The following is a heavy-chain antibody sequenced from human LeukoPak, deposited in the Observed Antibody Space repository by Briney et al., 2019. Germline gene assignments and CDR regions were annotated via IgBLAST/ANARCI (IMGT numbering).Heavy chain of an antibody. D-gene: IGHD2-15*01. J-gene: IGHJ4*02. V-gene: IGHV3-23*01. CDR3: ATARGGY. CDR2: TSTSGGST. Sequence: AGSLRLSCAASAFTFSSYAMSWVRQAPGKGLEWVSGTSTSGGSTYYADSVKGRFTISRDNSKNTLSLQMTSLRAEDTAVYYCATARGGYWGQGTLVTVSS. CDR1: AFTFSSYA.